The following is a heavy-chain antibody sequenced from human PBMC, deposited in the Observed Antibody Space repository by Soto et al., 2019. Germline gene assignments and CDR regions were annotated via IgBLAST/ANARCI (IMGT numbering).Heavy chain of an antibody. CDR2: IIPIFGTA. Sequence: QVQLVQSGAEVKKPGSSVKVSCKASGGTFSSYAISWVRQAPGQGLEWMGGIIPIFGTANYAQKFQGRVTITSDGSASTAYMELRSLRSEDTGVYYCAVRYWSSTSCYTGSIYYYYGMDVWGQGTTVTVSS. CDR1: GGTFSSYA. V-gene: IGHV1-69*01. D-gene: IGHD2-2*02. J-gene: IGHJ6*02. CDR3: AVRYWSSTSCYTGSIYYYYGMDV.